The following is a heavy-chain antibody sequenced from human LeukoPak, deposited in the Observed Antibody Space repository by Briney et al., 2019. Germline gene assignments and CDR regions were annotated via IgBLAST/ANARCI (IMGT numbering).Heavy chain of an antibody. V-gene: IGHV3-33*08. J-gene: IGHJ6*02. D-gene: IGHD3-10*01. CDR1: GFTFSTYT. CDR3: ARHLHYYGSGNYYYYFYAMDV. CDR2: IWYEGSNK. Sequence: GGPLRLSCAASGFTFSTYTMHWVRQAPGKGLEWVADIWYEGSNKYYADSVKGRFTISRDNSRSTLYLQMNSLRADDTAVYYCARHLHYYGSGNYYYYFYAMDVWGQGTTVTVSS.